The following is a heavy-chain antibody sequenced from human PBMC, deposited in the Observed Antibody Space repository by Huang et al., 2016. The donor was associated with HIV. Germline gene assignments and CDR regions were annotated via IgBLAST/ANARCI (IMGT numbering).Heavy chain of an antibody. CDR2: INHRGTT. CDR1: GGSISSYY. CDR3: AREIMSSFGGPFDP. V-gene: IGHV4-34*01. D-gene: IGHD3-16*01. J-gene: IGHJ5*02. Sequence: QVQLHQWGAGLLKPSETLSLTCAVYGGSISSYYWNWLRQSPGKGLEWIGQINHRGTTTYNPSLKSRVTMSVDTSKNQCSRKLNAGTAADTAVYYCAREIMSSFGGPFDPWGQGTLVTVSS.